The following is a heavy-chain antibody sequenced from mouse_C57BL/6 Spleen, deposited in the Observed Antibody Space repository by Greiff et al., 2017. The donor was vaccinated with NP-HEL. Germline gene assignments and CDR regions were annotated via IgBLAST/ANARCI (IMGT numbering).Heavy chain of an antibody. D-gene: IGHD1-1*01. J-gene: IGHJ4*01. Sequence: VQLQQSGAELVRPGASVTLSCKASGYTFTDYEMHWVKQRPGQGLEWIGMIHPNSGSTNYNEKFKSKATLTVDKSSSTAYMQLSSLTSEDSAVYYCASSSYAMDYWGQGTSVTVSS. V-gene: IGHV1-64*01. CDR1: GYTFTDYE. CDR3: ASSSYAMDY. CDR2: IHPNSGST.